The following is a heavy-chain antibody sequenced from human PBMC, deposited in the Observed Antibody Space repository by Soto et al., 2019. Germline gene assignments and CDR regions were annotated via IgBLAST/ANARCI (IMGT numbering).Heavy chain of an antibody. Sequence: QVHLVQSGAEVKKPGASVKVSCKGSGYGFTTYGITWVRQAPGQGLEWMAWISAHNGNTNYAQTLQVRVTVTRDTSTSTAYMELSSMRSDDTAVYYCARGRYGDYWGQGALVTVSS. CDR2: ISAHNGNT. D-gene: IGHD1-26*01. V-gene: IGHV1-18*01. CDR3: ARGRYGDY. CDR1: GYGFTTYG. J-gene: IGHJ4*02.